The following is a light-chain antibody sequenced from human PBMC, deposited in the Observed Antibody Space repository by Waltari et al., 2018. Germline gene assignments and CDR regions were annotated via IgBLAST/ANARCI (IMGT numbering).Light chain of an antibody. CDR2: DNN. Sequence: QSVLTQPPSVSAAPGQRVTISCSGSNSNIGNNYVSWYQQLPGKAPKLLIYDNNKRPSGIPDRISCSKSGTSATLGITGRQTGDEADYYCATWDSSLSAGVFGGGTKLTVL. V-gene: IGLV1-51*01. CDR3: ATWDSSLSAGV. J-gene: IGLJ3*02. CDR1: NSNIGNNY.